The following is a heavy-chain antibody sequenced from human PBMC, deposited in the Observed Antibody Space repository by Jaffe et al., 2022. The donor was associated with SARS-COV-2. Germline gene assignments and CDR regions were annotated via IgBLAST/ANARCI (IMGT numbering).Heavy chain of an antibody. D-gene: IGHD2-2*01. CDR1: RFTFSSCS. CDR2: ISGDSATT. CDR3: AKHDDRHCSSYTCGNFDY. V-gene: IGHV3-23*01. Sequence: EVQLLESGGGLVQPGGSLRLSCAASRFTFSSCSMTWVRQAPGKGLEWVSAISGDSATTHYADSVKGRFTISRDNSKNTLYLQMNSLRAEDTAVYYCAKHDDRHCSSYTCGNFDYWGQGTLVTVSS. J-gene: IGHJ4*02.